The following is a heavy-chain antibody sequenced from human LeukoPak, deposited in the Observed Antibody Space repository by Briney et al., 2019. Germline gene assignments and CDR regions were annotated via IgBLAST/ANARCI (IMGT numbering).Heavy chain of an antibody. CDR2: IYPGDSDT. V-gene: IGHV5-51*01. J-gene: IGHJ4*02. D-gene: IGHD5-18*01. CDR1: GYSFTSYW. Sequence: SGESLKISCKDSGYSFTSYWIGWVRQMPGKGLEWMGIIYPGDSDTRYSPSFQGQVTISADKSINTAYLQWSSLKASDTAIYYCARRGEAMDPFDYWDQGTLVTVSS. CDR3: ARRGEAMDPFDY.